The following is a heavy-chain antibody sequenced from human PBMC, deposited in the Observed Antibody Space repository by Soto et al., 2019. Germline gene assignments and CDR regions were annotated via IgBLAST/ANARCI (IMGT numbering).Heavy chain of an antibody. J-gene: IGHJ4*02. Sequence: EVQLVESGGGLVKPGGSLRLSCAASGFTFSSYSMNWVRQAPGKGLEWVSSISSSSSYIYYADSVKGRFTISRDNAKNSVYLQMNSLRAEATAVYYCARDLYSSSARYFAYWGQGTLVTVSS. D-gene: IGHD6-6*01. V-gene: IGHV3-21*01. CDR2: ISSSSSYI. CDR1: GFTFSSYS. CDR3: ARDLYSSSARYFAY.